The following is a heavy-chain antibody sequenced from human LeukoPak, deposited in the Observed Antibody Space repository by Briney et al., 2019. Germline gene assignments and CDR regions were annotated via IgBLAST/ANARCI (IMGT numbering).Heavy chain of an antibody. CDR3: AIHSSGWGRVY. V-gene: IGHV1-69*05. D-gene: IGHD6-19*01. CDR1: GGTFSSYA. J-gene: IGHJ4*02. CDR2: IIPIFGTA. Sequence: ASVKVSCKASGGTFSSYAISWVRQAPGQGLEWMGGIIPIFGTANYAQKFQGRVTITTGESTSTAYMELSSLRSEDTAVYYCAIHSSGWGRVYWGQGTLVTVSS.